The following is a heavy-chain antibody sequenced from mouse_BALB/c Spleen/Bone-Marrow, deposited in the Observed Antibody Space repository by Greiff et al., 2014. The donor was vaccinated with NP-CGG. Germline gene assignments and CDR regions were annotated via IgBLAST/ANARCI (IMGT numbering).Heavy chain of an antibody. V-gene: IGHV1S56*01. CDR2: IYPGDFNT. CDR3: ARKSQRAYDSMNY. Sequence: VQLQQSGPELVKPGASMRISCKASGYTFTSYYIYWVRQRPGQGLEWIGWIYPGDFNTKYNEKFKGKATLTADKSSSTAYMQLSSXXXEDSAVYFCARKSQRAYDSMNYWGQGTSVTVSS. CDR1: GYTFTSYY. J-gene: IGHJ4*01. D-gene: IGHD2-4*01.